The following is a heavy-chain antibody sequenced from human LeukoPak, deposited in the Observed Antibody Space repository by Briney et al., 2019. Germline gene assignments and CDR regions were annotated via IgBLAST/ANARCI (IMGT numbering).Heavy chain of an antibody. V-gene: IGHV4-59*01. J-gene: IGHJ3*02. Sequence: PSETLSLTCTVSGGSIGSYYWSWIRQPPGKGLEWIGYIYYSGSTNYNPSLKSRVTISVDTSKNQFSLKLSSVTAADTAVYYCARETPMKGDAFDIWGQGTMVTVSS. CDR3: ARETPMKGDAFDI. CDR1: GGSIGSYY. CDR2: IYYSGST.